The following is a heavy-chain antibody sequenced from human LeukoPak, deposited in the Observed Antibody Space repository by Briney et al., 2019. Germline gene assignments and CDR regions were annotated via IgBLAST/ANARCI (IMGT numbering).Heavy chain of an antibody. V-gene: IGHV3-23*01. D-gene: IGHD3-22*01. CDR3: AKVSNYYDSSGYYYFSHFDY. CDR2: ISGSGGST. Sequence: PGGSLRLSCAASGFTFSSYAMSWGRQAPGKGLEWVSAISGSGGSTYYADSVKGRFTISRDNSKNTLYLQMNSLRAEDTAVYYCAKVSNYYDSSGYYYFSHFDYWGQGTLVTVSS. J-gene: IGHJ4*02. CDR1: GFTFSSYA.